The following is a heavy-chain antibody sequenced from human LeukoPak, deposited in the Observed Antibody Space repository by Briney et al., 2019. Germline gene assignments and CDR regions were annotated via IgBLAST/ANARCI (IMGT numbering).Heavy chain of an antibody. CDR2: IIPIFGTA. CDR1: GGTFSSYA. V-gene: IGHV1-69*01. CDR3: ARGVVVVPAALTYFDY. J-gene: IGHJ4*02. D-gene: IGHD2-2*01. Sequence: SVKVSCTASGGTFSSYAISWVRQAPGQGLEWMGGIIPIFGTANYAQKFQGRVTITADESTSTAYMELSSLRSEDTAVYYCARGVVVVPAALTYFDYWGQGTLVTVSS.